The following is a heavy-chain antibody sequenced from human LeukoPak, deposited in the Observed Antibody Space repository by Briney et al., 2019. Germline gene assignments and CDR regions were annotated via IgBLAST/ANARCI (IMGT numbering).Heavy chain of an antibody. Sequence: SETLSLTCTVSGGSISGSTYYWGWIRQPPGKGLEWIGSIYYSGSTYYNPSLKSRVTMSVDTSKNQLSLKLSSVTAADTAVYYCARDRGGVGYCSGGSCYSDWFDPWGQGTLVTVSS. CDR1: GGSISGSTYY. D-gene: IGHD2-15*01. CDR3: ARDRGGVGYCSGGSCYSDWFDP. V-gene: IGHV4-39*07. CDR2: IYYSGST. J-gene: IGHJ5*02.